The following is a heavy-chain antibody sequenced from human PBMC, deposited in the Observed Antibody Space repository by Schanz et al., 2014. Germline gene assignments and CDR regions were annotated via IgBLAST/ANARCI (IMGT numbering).Heavy chain of an antibody. CDR1: GYTFTSYS. CDR3: ARGGYSSGWYDRDIAHFDY. D-gene: IGHD6-19*01. Sequence: QVHLVQSGAEVKKPGASVKVSCKASGYTFTSYSMHWVRQAPGQGLEWMGIINLSGGSTNNAQKFQGRLTMPRDTSTSTVYMELSSLRSESTAVYYCARGGYSSGWYDRDIAHFDYWGQGTLVTVSS. CDR2: INLSGGST. V-gene: IGHV1-46*01. J-gene: IGHJ4*02.